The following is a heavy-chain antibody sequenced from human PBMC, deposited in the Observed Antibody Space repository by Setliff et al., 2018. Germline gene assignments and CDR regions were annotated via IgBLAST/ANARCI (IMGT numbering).Heavy chain of an antibody. CDR2: LHTSGTT. CDR1: GGSITSGSFY. CDR3: ARDNTIVGATDY. Sequence: SETLSLTCTVSGGSITSGSFYWSWIRQPAGKKLEWIGRLHTSGTTVYNPSLKGRVTISADTSTNHFSLKLTSVTAADTAVYYCARDNTIVGATDYWGQGALVTVSS. J-gene: IGHJ4*02. D-gene: IGHD1-26*01. V-gene: IGHV4-61*02.